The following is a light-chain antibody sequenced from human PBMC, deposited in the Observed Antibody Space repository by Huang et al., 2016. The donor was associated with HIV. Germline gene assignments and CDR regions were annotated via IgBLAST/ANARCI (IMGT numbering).Light chain of an antibody. CDR3: MQALQTPIT. V-gene: IGKV2-28*01. CDR2: LGS. CDR1: QSLLYSNGYNY. J-gene: IGKJ5*01. Sequence: DIVMTQSPLSLLVTPGEPASISCRSSQSLLYSNGYNYLDWYLQKPGQSPQLLIYLGSGRAAGVPDRFSGSGLGTDFTLKISRVEAEDVGVYYCMQALQTPITFGQGTRLEIK.